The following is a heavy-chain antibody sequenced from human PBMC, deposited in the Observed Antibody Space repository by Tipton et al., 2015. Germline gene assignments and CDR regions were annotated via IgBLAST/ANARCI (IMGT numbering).Heavy chain of an antibody. CDR2: TNPNSGIT. Sequence: QLVQSGAEVKKPGASVKVSCKASGYTFTSFDINWVRRATGQGLEWMGWTNPNSGITGFAQNFQGRVTMTRNTSINTAYMELSSLRSEDTAVYYCAKWGGSGTYYSGMNVWGQGTTVTVSS. CDR1: GYTFTSFD. CDR3: AKWGGSGTYYSGMNV. D-gene: IGHD3-10*01. V-gene: IGHV1-8*01. J-gene: IGHJ6*02.